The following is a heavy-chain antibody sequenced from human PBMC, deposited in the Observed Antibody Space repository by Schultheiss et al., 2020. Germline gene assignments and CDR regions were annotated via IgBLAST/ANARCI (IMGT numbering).Heavy chain of an antibody. Sequence: SGPTLVKPTQTLTLTCTFSGFSLSTSGMRVSWIRQPPGKALEWLARIDWDDDKRYSPSLKSRLTITKDTSKNQVVLTMTNMDPVDTATYYCARIMRLAAAGTNWFDPWGQGTLVTVSS. V-gene: IGHV2-5*08. D-gene: IGHD6-13*01. CDR3: ARIMRLAAAGTNWFDP. J-gene: IGHJ5*02. CDR2: IDWDDDK. CDR1: GFSLSTSGMR.